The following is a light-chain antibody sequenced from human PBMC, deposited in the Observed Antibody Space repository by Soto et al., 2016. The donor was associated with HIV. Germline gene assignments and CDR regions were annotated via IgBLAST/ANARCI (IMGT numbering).Light chain of an antibody. CDR2: KAS. CDR3: LQYNSLFT. CDR1: QSISSW. V-gene: IGKV1-5*03. J-gene: IGKJ3*01. Sequence: DIQMTQSPSTLSASVGDRVTITCRASQSISSWLAWYQQKPGKAPKLLIYKASSLESGVPSRFSGSGSGTEFTPTISSLQPDDFAAYYCLQYNSLFTFGPGTKVDIK.